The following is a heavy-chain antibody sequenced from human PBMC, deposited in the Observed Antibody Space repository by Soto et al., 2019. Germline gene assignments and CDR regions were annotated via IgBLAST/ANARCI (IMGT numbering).Heavy chain of an antibody. D-gene: IGHD3-9*01. CDR2: LNPNSGGT. CDR1: GYPFTGYY. V-gene: IGHV1-2*02. CDR3: ARVYYDILTGYPDD. Sequence: ASVKVSCKASGYPFTGYYMPWARQAPGQGLEWMGWLNPNSGGTNYAQKCPGRVTTTRDTSTSAAYLELSRLSSDDTAVYYCARVYYDILTGYPDDGGHGTLVTVSS. J-gene: IGHJ4*01.